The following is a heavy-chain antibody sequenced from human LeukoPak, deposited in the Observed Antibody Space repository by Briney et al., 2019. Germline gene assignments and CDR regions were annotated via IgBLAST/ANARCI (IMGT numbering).Heavy chain of an antibody. Sequence: SETLSLTCTVYGGSFSGYYWSWIRQPPGKGLEWIGEINHSGSTNYNPSLKSRVTISVDTSKNQFSLKLSSVTAADTAVYYCARDAYDFWSAVPILDYWGQGTLVTVSS. CDR2: INHSGST. D-gene: IGHD3-3*01. J-gene: IGHJ4*02. CDR1: GGSFSGYY. V-gene: IGHV4-34*01. CDR3: ARDAYDFWSAVPILDY.